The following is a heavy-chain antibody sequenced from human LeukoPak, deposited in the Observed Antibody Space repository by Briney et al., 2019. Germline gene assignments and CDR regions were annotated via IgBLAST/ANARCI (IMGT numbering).Heavy chain of an antibody. Sequence: GGSLRLSCAASGFTFSSYNMNWVRQAPGKGLEWVSYIDSSSSTIYYADSVKGRFTISRDNAKNSLYLQMNSLRAEDTAMYYCASPFDYWGQGTLVTVSS. V-gene: IGHV3-48*01. CDR3: ASPFDY. CDR2: IDSSSSTI. J-gene: IGHJ4*02. CDR1: GFTFSSYN.